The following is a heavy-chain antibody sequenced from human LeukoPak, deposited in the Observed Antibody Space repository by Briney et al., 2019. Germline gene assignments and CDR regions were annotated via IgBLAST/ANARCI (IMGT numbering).Heavy chain of an antibody. J-gene: IGHJ3*02. CDR2: INPSGGST. CDR1: GYTFTSYY. V-gene: IGHV1-46*01. CDR3: ATGTTRRRDAFDI. Sequence: ASVKVSCKASGYTFTSYYMHWVRQAPGQGLEWMGIINPSGGSTSYAQKFQGRVTMTEDTSTDTAYMELSSLRSEDTAVYYCATGTTRRRDAFDIWGQGTMVTVSS. D-gene: IGHD4-11*01.